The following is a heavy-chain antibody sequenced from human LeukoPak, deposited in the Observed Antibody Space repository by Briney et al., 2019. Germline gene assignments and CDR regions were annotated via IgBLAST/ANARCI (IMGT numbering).Heavy chain of an antibody. CDR2: ISWNSGSI. J-gene: IGHJ4*02. CDR3: AKSGSYGDEFDNYFDY. D-gene: IGHD4-17*01. V-gene: IGHV3-9*01. CDR1: GFTFDDYA. Sequence: QPGRSLRLSCAASGFTFDDYAMHWVRQAPGMGLEWVSGISWNSGSIGYADSVKGRFTISRDNAKNSLYLQMNSLRAEDTALYYCAKSGSYGDEFDNYFDYWGQGTLVTVSS.